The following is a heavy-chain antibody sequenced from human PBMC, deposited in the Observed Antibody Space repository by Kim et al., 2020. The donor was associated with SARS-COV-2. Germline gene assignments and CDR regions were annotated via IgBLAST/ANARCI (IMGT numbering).Heavy chain of an antibody. D-gene: IGHD1-26*01. CDR2: DK. CDR3: ASALGATTGS. J-gene: IGHJ5*02. V-gene: IGHV3-7*01. Sequence: DKYYVDSVKGRFTISRDNAKNSVYLQMNTLRDEDTAVYYCASALGATTGSWGQGTLVTVSS.